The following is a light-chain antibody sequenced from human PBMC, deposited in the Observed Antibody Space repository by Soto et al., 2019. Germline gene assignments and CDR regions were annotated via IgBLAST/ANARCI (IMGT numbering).Light chain of an antibody. Sequence: QCALTQPASVSESPGQSITISCTGTSSDVGNYNLVSWYQHYPGKAPKLLIYEGNERPSGVSNRFSGSKSGNTASLTISGLQAEDEADYYCCSYAGSGTWVFGGGTKLTVL. CDR2: EGN. CDR3: CSYAGSGTWV. CDR1: SSDVGNYNL. V-gene: IGLV2-23*01. J-gene: IGLJ3*02.